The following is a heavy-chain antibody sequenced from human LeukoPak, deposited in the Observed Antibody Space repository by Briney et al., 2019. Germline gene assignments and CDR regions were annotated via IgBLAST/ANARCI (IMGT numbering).Heavy chain of an antibody. Sequence: GGSLRLSCAASRFTFSSYAMSWVRQAPGKGLEWVSAIRGSGGSTYYADSVKGRFTISRDNSKNTLYLQMNSLRTEDTAVYYCAKDASYYDFDYWGQGTLVTVSS. CDR2: IRGSGGST. J-gene: IGHJ4*02. CDR3: AKDASYYDFDY. D-gene: IGHD1-26*01. CDR1: RFTFSSYA. V-gene: IGHV3-23*01.